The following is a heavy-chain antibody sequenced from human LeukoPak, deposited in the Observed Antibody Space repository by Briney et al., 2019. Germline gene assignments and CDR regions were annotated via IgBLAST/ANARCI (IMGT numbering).Heavy chain of an antibody. J-gene: IGHJ3*01. D-gene: IGHD2-2*01. CDR2: SVVGRSNR. CDR3: EADRECSSTSCYPYNFDL. Sequence: AAVKVSCKASGFTFSRSAVQWVRQARGQRPEWIGWSVVGRSNRNHAQKFQERDSITRDMSTSTAYMELSSLRSEDPAVYYGEADRECSSTSCYPYNFDLWGQGTMVTVSS. CDR1: GFTFSRSA. V-gene: IGHV1-58*01.